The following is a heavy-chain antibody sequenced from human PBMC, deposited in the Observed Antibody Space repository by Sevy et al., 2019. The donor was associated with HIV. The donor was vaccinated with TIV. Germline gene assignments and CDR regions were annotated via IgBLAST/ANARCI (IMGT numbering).Heavy chain of an antibody. CDR1: GFTFSTYS. J-gene: IGHJ6*02. V-gene: IGHV3-21*01. CDR2: ISSSSNYI. D-gene: IGHD2-15*01. CDR3: ERVKAYCSGGSCYSTMGADV. Sequence: GGSLRLSCAVSGFTFSTYSMTWVRQAPGKGLEWVSSISSSSNYIYYPDSVKGRFTISRDNAKNSLYLQMNSLRAEDTAVYYCERVKAYCSGGSCYSTMGADVWGQGTTVTVSS.